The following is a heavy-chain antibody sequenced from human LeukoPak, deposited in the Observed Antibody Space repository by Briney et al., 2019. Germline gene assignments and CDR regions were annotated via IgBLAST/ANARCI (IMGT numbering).Heavy chain of an antibody. V-gene: IGHV3-72*01. CDR3: ARTSFDYYDSSGYYRY. CDR1: GFTFSDHY. Sequence: GGSLRLSCAASGFTFSDHYMDWVRQAPGKGLEWVGRTRNKANSYTTEYAASVKGRFTISRDDSKNSLYLQMNSLKTEDTAVYYCARTSFDYYDSSGYYRYWGQGTLVTVSS. D-gene: IGHD3-22*01. J-gene: IGHJ4*02. CDR2: TRNKANSYTT.